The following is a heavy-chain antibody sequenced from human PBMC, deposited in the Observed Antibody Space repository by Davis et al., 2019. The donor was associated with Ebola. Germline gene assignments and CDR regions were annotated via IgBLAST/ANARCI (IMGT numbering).Heavy chain of an antibody. D-gene: IGHD1-26*01. CDR1: GFTFSSYA. V-gene: IGHV3-30*18. CDR3: AKVVGSFDY. J-gene: IGHJ4*02. CDR2: ISYDGSNK. Sequence: GESLKISCAASGFTFSSYAMSWVRQAPGKGLEWVAVISYDGSNKYYADSVKGRFTISRDNSKNTLYLQMNSLRAEDTAVYYCAKVVGSFDYWGQGTLVTVSS.